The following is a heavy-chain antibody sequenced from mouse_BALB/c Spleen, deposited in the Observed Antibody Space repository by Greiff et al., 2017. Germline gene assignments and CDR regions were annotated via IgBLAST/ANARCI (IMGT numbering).Heavy chain of an antibody. V-gene: IGHV1-7*01. J-gene: IGHJ4*01. D-gene: IGHD2-4*01. CDR2: INPSTGYT. CDR1: GYTFTSYW. CDR3: ARSYYDYDDYAMDY. Sequence: VQLQQSGAELAKPGASVKMSCKASGYTFTSYWIHWVKQRPGQGLEWIGYINPSTGYTEYNQKFKDKATLTADKSSSTAYMQLSSLTSEDSAVYYCARSYYDYDDYAMDYWGQGTSVTVSS.